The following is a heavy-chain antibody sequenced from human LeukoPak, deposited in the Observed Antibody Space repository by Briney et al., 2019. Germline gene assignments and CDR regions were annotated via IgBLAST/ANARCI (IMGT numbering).Heavy chain of an antibody. Sequence: ASVKVSCKASGYTFTSYDINWVRQATGQGLEWIGWMNPNSGNTGYAQKLQGRVTMTTDTSTSTAYMELRSLRSDDTAVYYCATFRDYDSSGYPDYWGQGTLVTVSS. CDR1: GYTFTSYD. D-gene: IGHD3-22*01. CDR3: ATFRDYDSSGYPDY. CDR2: MNPNSGNT. V-gene: IGHV1-8*01. J-gene: IGHJ4*02.